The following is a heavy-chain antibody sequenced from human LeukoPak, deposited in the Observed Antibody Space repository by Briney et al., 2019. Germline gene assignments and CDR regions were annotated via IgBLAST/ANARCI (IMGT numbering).Heavy chain of an antibody. CDR2: INVSGGST. CDR3: AKVIERPVLRFLEWPLYRGGAFDI. V-gene: IGHV3-23*01. CDR1: GFTFSNYA. Sequence: GGSLRLSCAASGFTFSNYAMSWVRQAPGKGLEWVSGINVSGGSTFYADSVRGRFTISRDNSKNTLYLQMNSLRAEDTAVYYCAKVIERPVLRFLEWPLYRGGAFDIWGQGTMVTVSS. J-gene: IGHJ3*02. D-gene: IGHD3-3*01.